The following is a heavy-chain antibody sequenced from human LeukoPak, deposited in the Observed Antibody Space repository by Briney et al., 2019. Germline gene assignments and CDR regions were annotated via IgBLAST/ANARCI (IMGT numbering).Heavy chain of an antibody. D-gene: IGHD2-21*02. CDR3: ASVVVVTATYSGDD. J-gene: IGHJ4*02. Sequence: ASVKVSCKASGYTFTGYYMHWVRQAPGPGLEWMGWIHPNSGGANYAQKFQGRVTMTRDTSISTAYMELSRLRSDDTAVYYCASVVVVTATYSGDDWGQGTLVTVSS. V-gene: IGHV1-2*02. CDR1: GYTFTGYY. CDR2: IHPNSGGA.